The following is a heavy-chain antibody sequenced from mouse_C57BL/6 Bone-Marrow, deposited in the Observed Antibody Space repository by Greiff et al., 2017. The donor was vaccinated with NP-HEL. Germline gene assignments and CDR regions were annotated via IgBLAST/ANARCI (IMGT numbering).Heavy chain of an antibody. CDR1: GFTFSDYG. CDR3: ARHEMGLLKNYAMDY. V-gene: IGHV5-15*01. D-gene: IGHD2-3*01. CDR2: ISNLAYSI. Sequence: EVQLVESGGGLVQPGGSLKLSCAASGFTFSDYGMAWVRQAPRKGPEWVAFISNLAYSIYYADTVTGRFTISRENAKNTLYLEMSSLRSEDTAMYYCARHEMGLLKNYAMDYWGQGTSVTVSS. J-gene: IGHJ4*01.